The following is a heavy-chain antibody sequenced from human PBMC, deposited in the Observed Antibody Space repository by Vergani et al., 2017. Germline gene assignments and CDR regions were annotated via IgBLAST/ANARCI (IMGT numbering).Heavy chain of an antibody. D-gene: IGHD6-13*01. CDR1: GFTFSSYE. CDR3: ARDRGYSSSSFDY. J-gene: IGHJ4*02. Sequence: EVQLVESGGGLVQPGGSLRLSCAASGFTFSSYEMNWVRQAPGKGLEWVSYISSSGSTIYYADSVKGRFTISRDNAKNSLYLQMNSLRAEDTAVYYCARDRGYSSSSFDYWGQGTLVTVSS. V-gene: IGHV3-48*03. CDR2: ISSSGSTI.